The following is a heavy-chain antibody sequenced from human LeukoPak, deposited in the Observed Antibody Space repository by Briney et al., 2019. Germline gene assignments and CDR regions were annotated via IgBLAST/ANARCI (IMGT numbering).Heavy chain of an antibody. CDR2: IYSGGST. CDR1: GFTFSSNY. J-gene: IGHJ4*02. D-gene: IGHD3-10*01. CDR3: ARVNVLWFGGYDY. Sequence: PGGSLRLSCAASGFTFSSNYMSWVRQAPGKGLEWVSVIYSGGSTYYADSVKGRFTISRDNSKNTLYLQMNSLRAEDTAVYYCARVNVLWFGGYDYWGQGTLVTVSS. V-gene: IGHV3-66*01.